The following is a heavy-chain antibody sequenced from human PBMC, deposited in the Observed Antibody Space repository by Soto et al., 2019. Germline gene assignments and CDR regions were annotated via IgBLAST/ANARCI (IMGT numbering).Heavy chain of an antibody. V-gene: IGHV1-18*01. D-gene: IGHD3-3*01. CDR1: GYTFTSYG. Sequence: ASVKVSCKASGYTFTSYGISWVRQTPGQGLEWMGWISAYNGNTNYAQKLQGRVTMTTDTSTSTAYMELRSLRSDDTAVYYCAREEYYDFWSGYYTVHGMDVWGQGTTVTSP. J-gene: IGHJ6*02. CDR3: AREEYYDFWSGYYTVHGMDV. CDR2: ISAYNGNT.